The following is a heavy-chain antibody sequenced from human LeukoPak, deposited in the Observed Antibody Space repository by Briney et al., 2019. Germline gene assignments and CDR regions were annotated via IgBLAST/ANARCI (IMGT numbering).Heavy chain of an antibody. CDR3: ARYKDIVASAYYFDY. CDR1: GFTFSSYW. CDR2: IKQDGSEK. D-gene: IGHD2-15*01. J-gene: IGHJ4*02. V-gene: IGHV3-7*01. Sequence: GGSLRLSCAASGFTFSSYWMSWVRQAPGKGLERVANIKQDGSEKYYVDSVKGRFTISRDNAKNSLYLQMNSLRAEDTAVYYCARYKDIVASAYYFDYWGQGTLVTVSS.